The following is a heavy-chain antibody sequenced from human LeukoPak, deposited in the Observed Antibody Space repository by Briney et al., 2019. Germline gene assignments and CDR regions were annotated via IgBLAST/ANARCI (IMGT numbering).Heavy chain of an antibody. D-gene: IGHD1-26*01. Sequence: GGSLRLSCAASGFTFSSYAMHWVRQAPGKGLEWVAVISYDGSNKYYADSVKGRFTISRDNSKNTLYLQMNSLRAEDTAVYYCAREQVGASFDYWGQGTLVTVSS. V-gene: IGHV3-30*04. CDR1: GFTFSSYA. CDR2: ISYDGSNK. J-gene: IGHJ4*02. CDR3: AREQVGASFDY.